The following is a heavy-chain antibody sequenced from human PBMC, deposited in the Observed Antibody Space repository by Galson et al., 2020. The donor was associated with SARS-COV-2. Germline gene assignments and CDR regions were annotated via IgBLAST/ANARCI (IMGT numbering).Heavy chain of an antibody. Sequence: GESLKIPRAASGFIFSDYYMTWIRQAPGKGLEWVSYISHSSTFTNYADSVKGRFTVSRDNAKNSLFLQMNSLRAEDTAIYYCARGRGGSGFDIWGQGTMVTVSA. V-gene: IGHV3-11*06. D-gene: IGHD1-26*01. J-gene: IGHJ3*02. CDR2: ISHSSTFT. CDR1: GFIFSDYY. CDR3: ARGRGGSGFDI.